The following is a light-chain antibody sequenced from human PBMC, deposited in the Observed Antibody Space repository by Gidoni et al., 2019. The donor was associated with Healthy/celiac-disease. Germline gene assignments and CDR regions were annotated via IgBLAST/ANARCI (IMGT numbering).Light chain of an antibody. Sequence: SYELTPPPSVSVSPGQTASITCSGDKLGNRYPSWYQQKPGQSPVRVIYQDTKRPSGIPERFSGSNSGNTATLTISGTQAVDEADYYCQAWDSSHVVFGGGTKLTVL. CDR1: KLGNRY. J-gene: IGLJ2*01. CDR2: QDT. CDR3: QAWDSSHVV. V-gene: IGLV3-1*01.